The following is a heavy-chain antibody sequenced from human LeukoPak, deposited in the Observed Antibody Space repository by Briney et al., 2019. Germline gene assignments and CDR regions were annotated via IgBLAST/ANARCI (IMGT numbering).Heavy chain of an antibody. D-gene: IGHD5-12*01. CDR1: GDSVSSNSAA. Sequence: SQTLSLTCAISGDSVSSNSAAWNWIRQSPSRSLEWLGRTYYRSKWYNDYAVSVKSRITINPDTSKNQFSLQLNSVTPEDTAVYYCARNLPTCSGYDGYYYYGMDVWGQGTTVTVSS. CDR2: TYYRSKWYN. V-gene: IGHV6-1*01. J-gene: IGHJ6*02. CDR3: ARNLPTCSGYDGYYYYGMDV.